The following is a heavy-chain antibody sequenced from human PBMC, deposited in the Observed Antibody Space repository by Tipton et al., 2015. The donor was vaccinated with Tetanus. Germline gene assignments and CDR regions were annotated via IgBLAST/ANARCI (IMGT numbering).Heavy chain of an antibody. V-gene: IGHV4-61*01. J-gene: IGHJ4*02. CDR3: ARCPYGGVSGTLYY. D-gene: IGHD4-23*01. CDR2: LLYGANT. CDR1: GGSVNRGSYY. Sequence: TLSLTCSVSGGSVNRGSYYWSWVRQPPGKGLEWVGYLLYGANTKYNPSLKSRVTISGDPSKNQFSLRLTSVSAADTAVYYCARCPYGGVSGTLYYWGQGILVTVSS.